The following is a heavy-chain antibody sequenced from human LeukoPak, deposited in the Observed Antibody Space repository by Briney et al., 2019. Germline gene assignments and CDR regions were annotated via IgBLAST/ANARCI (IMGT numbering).Heavy chain of an antibody. V-gene: IGHV3-7*01. Sequence: GGSLRLSCAASGFTFSSYWMSWVRQAPGKGLEWVANIKQDGNEKYYVDSVRGRFTISRDNAKNSLYLQMNSLRVEDTAVYYCARSLVRGAPDYWGQGTLVTVSS. J-gene: IGHJ4*02. D-gene: IGHD3-10*01. CDR3: ARSLVRGAPDY. CDR2: IKQDGNEK. CDR1: GFTFSSYW.